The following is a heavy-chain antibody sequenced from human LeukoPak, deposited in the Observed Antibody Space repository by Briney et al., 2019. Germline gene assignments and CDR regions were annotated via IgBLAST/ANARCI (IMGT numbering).Heavy chain of an antibody. CDR1: GGSISSSSYY. D-gene: IGHD6-13*01. Sequence: KPSETLSLTCTVSGGSISSSSYYWGWIRQPPGKGLEWIGSIYYSGSTYYNPSLKSRVTISVDTSKNQFSLKLSSVTAADTAVYYCASIKQQLVSGYWGQGTLVTVSS. CDR2: IYYSGST. CDR3: ASIKQQLVSGY. V-gene: IGHV4-39*07. J-gene: IGHJ4*02.